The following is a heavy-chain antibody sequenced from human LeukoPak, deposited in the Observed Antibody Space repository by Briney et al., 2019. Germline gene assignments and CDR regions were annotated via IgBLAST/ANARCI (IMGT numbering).Heavy chain of an antibody. Sequence: ASVKVSCKASGYTFTSYDINWVRQATGQGLEWMGWMNPNSGNTGYAQKFQDRVTMTRNTSISTAYMELSSLRSEDTAVYYCARMYFTYDFWSGYYTPLGYWGQGTLATVSS. CDR3: ARMYFTYDFWSGYYTPLGY. CDR1: GYTFTSYD. D-gene: IGHD3-3*01. V-gene: IGHV1-8*01. J-gene: IGHJ4*02. CDR2: MNPNSGNT.